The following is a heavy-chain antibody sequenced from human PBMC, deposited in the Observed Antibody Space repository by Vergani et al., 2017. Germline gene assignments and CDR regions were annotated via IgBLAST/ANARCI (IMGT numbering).Heavy chain of an antibody. V-gene: IGHV1-46*01. Sequence: QVQLVQSGAEVKKPGASVKVSCKASGYTFTSYYMHWVRQAPGQGLEWMGIINPSGGSTSYAQKFQGRVTMTRDTSTSTVYMELSSLRSEDTAVYYCAREMSGSYTPFQPHSFDYWGQGTLVTVSS. CDR2: INPSGGST. CDR1: GYTFTSYY. J-gene: IGHJ4*02. CDR3: AREMSGSYTPFQPHSFDY. D-gene: IGHD1-26*01.